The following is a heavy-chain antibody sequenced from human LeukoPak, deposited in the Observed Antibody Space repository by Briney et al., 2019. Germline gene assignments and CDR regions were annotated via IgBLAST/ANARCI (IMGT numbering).Heavy chain of an antibody. J-gene: IGHJ4*02. CDR2: IFYTGNT. V-gene: IGHV4-39*01. D-gene: IGHD4-11*01. Sequence: SETLSLTCTVSGGSISSSTFYWGWIRQLPGKGLEWIGTIFYTGNTYYNPSLKSRLTISVDTSTNQFSLTLSSVTAADTAVYYCARLGGYSNYEAGYWGQGTLVTVSS. CDR3: ARLGGYSNYEAGY. CDR1: GGSISSSTFY.